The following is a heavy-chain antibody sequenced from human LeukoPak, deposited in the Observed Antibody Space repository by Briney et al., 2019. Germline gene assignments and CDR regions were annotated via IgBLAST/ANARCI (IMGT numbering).Heavy chain of an antibody. V-gene: IGHV3-48*02. CDR1: GFTFSSYS. CDR3: ARAIRSGTFYLAF. J-gene: IGHJ1*01. CDR2: ISTSNDTI. Sequence: GRSRRLSCAASGFTFSSYSMNWVRQAPGRGLEWDSYISTSNDTIYYADSVKGRFTISRDNAKNSLYVQMNSLRDEDTAVYYCARAIRSGTFYLAFWGQGTMVTVSS. D-gene: IGHD3-10*01.